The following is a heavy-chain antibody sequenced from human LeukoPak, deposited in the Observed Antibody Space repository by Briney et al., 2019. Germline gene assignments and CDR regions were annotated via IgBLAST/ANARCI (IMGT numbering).Heavy chain of an antibody. V-gene: IGHV1-2*02. Sequence: ASVKVSCKASGYTFTGYYMHWVRQAPGQGLEWMGWINPNSGGTNYAQKFQGRVTMTKDTSISTVYMELSRLRSNDTAVYYCARDNFRTGTTGAGWSDPWGQGTLVTVSS. CDR3: ARDNFRTGTTGAGWSDP. CDR2: INPNSGGT. CDR1: GYTFTGYY. J-gene: IGHJ5*02. D-gene: IGHD1-7*01.